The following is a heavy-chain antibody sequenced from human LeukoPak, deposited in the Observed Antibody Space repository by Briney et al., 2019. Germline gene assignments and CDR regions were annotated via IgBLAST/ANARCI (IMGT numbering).Heavy chain of an antibody. J-gene: IGHJ3*02. CDR1: GFTFSTYE. CDR3: ASYIRAPFDI. Sequence: SGGSLRLSCAASGFTFSTYEMNWVRQAPGRGLEWVSYISTSGSTIYYADSAKGRFTISRDNAKNSLYLQMNSLRAEDTAVYYCASYIRAPFDIWGQGTMVTVSS. CDR2: ISTSGSTI. V-gene: IGHV3-48*03. D-gene: IGHD3-10*01.